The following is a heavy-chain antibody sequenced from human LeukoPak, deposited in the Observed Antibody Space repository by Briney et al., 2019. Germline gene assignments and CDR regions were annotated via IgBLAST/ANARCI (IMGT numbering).Heavy chain of an antibody. Sequence: SVKVSCKXSGGTFSSYAISWVRQAPGQGLEWMGRIIPIFGTANYAQKFQGRVTITTDESTSTAYMELSSLRSEDTAVYYCARDLAPGLTVPAAMAVPQPFDPWGQGTLVTVSS. CDR2: IIPIFGTA. V-gene: IGHV1-69*05. CDR3: ARDLAPGLTVPAAMAVPQPFDP. D-gene: IGHD2-2*01. CDR1: GGTFSSYA. J-gene: IGHJ5*02.